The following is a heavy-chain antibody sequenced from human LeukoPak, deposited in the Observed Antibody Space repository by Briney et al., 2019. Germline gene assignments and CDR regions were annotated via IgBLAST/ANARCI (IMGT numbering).Heavy chain of an antibody. V-gene: IGHV4-59*12. D-gene: IGHD5-18*01. Sequence: PETLSLTCTVSGGSISSYYWSWIRQPPGKGLEWIGYIYYSGSTNYNPSLKSRVTISVDTSKNQFSLKLSSVTAADTAVYYCAREGGYSYGDAPLHFDYWGQGTLVTVSS. CDR2: IYYSGST. CDR3: AREGGYSYGDAPLHFDY. CDR1: GGSISSYY. J-gene: IGHJ4*02.